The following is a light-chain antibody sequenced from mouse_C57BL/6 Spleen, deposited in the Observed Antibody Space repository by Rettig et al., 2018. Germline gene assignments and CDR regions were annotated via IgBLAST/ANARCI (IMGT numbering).Light chain of an antibody. J-gene: IGKJ1*01. CDR3: QHYYTYPWT. CDR2: WAS. Sequence: MNCKSSQSLLYNDTQKNYLAWYQQNPGQSPKLLIYWASTRASGVPDRFTGSGSGTDFTLNFSSVTAEDMAVYYCQHYYTYPWTIGGVTTLEIK. V-gene: IGKV8-30*01. CDR1: QSLLYNDTQKNY.